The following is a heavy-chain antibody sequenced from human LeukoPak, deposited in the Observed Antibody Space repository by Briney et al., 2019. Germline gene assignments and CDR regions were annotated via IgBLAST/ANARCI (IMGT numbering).Heavy chain of an antibody. Sequence: LRLSCAASGFTFSSYGMHWVRQPPGKGLEWIGSIYYSGSTYYNPSLKSRVTISVDTSKNQFSLKLNSVTATDTAVYCCARHYGPWGQGTLVTVSS. CDR3: ARHYGP. D-gene: IGHD3-10*01. J-gene: IGHJ4*02. CDR2: IYYSGST. CDR1: GFTFSSYG. V-gene: IGHV4-39*01.